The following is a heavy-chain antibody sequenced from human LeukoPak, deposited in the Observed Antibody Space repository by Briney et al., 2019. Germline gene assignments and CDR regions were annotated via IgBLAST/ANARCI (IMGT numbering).Heavy chain of an antibody. V-gene: IGHV1-2*02. CDR1: GYTFTGYY. J-gene: IGHJ6*02. CDR2: INPNSGGT. Sequence: PVASVKVSCKASGYTFTGYYMHWVRQAPGQGLEWMGWINPNSGGTNYAQKFQGRVTMTRDTSISTAYMELSRLRSDDTAVYYCARGGVAAAGTGNYYYGMDVWGQGTTVTVSS. D-gene: IGHD6-13*01. CDR3: ARGGVAAAGTGNYYYGMDV.